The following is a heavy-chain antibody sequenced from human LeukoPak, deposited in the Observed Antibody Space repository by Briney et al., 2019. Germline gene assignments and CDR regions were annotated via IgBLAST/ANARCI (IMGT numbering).Heavy chain of an antibody. CDR2: ISNDGDT. D-gene: IGHD6-19*01. CDR1: GFTVSSNY. Sequence: QSGGSLRLSCAASGFTVSSNYMSWVRQGPGKGLECVSVISNDGDTYYSDSVKSRVTISRETSKNTVSLQMNSLRAEDTAVYYCAGDKTTGGWYEFDYWGQGTLVTVSS. CDR3: AGDKTTGGWYEFDY. V-gene: IGHV3-53*01. J-gene: IGHJ4*02.